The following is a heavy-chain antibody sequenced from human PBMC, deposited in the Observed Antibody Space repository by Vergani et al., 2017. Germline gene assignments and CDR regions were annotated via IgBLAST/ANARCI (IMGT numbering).Heavy chain of an antibody. D-gene: IGHD1-26*01. CDR3: ARPLLYSGSYPFGY. V-gene: IGHV4-31*03. CDR2: NNHSGST. CDR1: GGSISSGGYY. J-gene: IGHJ4*02. Sequence: QVQLQESGPGLVKPSQTLSLTCTVSGGSISSGGYYWSWIRQPPGKGLGWIGENNHSGSTNYNPSLKSRVPISVDTSKNLFSLKLSSVTAADTAVYYCARPLLYSGSYPFGYWGQGTLVTVSS.